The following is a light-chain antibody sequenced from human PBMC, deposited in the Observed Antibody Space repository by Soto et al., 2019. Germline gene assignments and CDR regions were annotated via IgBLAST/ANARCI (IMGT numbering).Light chain of an antibody. CDR2: DVT. CDR1: SSDIGVYDF. V-gene: IGLV2-14*01. CDR3: SSYTTSTTRV. Sequence: QSALTQPASVSGSPGQSIIISCTGTSSDIGVYDFVSWYQQHPGRAPKLLIYDVTNRPSGISDRFSGSKSGNTASLTISGLQPEDGADYYCSSYTTSTTRVFGGGTQLTVL. J-gene: IGLJ3*02.